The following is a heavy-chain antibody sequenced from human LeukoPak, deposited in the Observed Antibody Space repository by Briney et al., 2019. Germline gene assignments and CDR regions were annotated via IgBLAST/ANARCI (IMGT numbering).Heavy chain of an antibody. D-gene: IGHD3-10*01. Sequence: ASVKVSCKASGYTFTSYGISWVRQAPGQGGEWMGWISAYNGNTNYAQKLQGRVTMTTDTSTSTAYMELRSLRSDDTAVYYCAREVTVRGDNWFDPWGQGTLVTVSS. J-gene: IGHJ5*02. CDR3: AREVTVRGDNWFDP. CDR1: GYTFTSYG. V-gene: IGHV1-18*01. CDR2: ISAYNGNT.